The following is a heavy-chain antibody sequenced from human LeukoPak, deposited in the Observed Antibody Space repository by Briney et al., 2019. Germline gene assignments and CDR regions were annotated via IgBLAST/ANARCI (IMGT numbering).Heavy chain of an antibody. D-gene: IGHD4-17*01. CDR2: INHSGST. J-gene: IGHJ4*02. V-gene: IGHV4-34*01. CDR3: ARDGDYKAHRRSNRKYYFDY. Sequence: PSETLSLTCAVYGGSFSDYYWSWIRQPPGKGLEWIGEINHSGSTNYNPSLKSRVTISVDTSKNQFSLKLSSVTAADTAVYYCARDGDYKAHRRSNRKYYFDYWGQGTLVTVSS. CDR1: GGSFSDYY.